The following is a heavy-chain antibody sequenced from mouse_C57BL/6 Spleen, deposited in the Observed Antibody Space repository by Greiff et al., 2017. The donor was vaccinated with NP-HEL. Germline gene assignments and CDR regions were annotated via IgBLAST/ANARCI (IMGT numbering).Heavy chain of an antibody. Sequence: VQLQQSGAELVMPGASVKLSCKASGYTFTSYWMHWVKQRPGQGLEWIGEIDPSDSYTNYNQKFKGKSTLTVDKSSSTAYMQLSSLTSEDSAVYYCASYGNYWFAYWGQGTLVTVSA. D-gene: IGHD2-1*01. CDR2: IDPSDSYT. V-gene: IGHV1-69*01. CDR3: ASYGNYWFAY. J-gene: IGHJ3*01. CDR1: GYTFTSYW.